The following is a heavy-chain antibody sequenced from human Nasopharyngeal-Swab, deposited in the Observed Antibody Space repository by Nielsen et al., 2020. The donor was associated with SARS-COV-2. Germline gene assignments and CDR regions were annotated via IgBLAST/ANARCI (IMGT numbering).Heavy chain of an antibody. V-gene: IGHV1-18*01. CDR1: VYTFTIYV. Sequence: ASVKVSCTSSVYTFTIYVISWVRQAPGQGLEWMGWISAYNGNTNYAQKLQGRVTMTTDTSTSTAYMELRSLRSDDTAVYYCARGLGSGYDYYYYYMDVWGKGTTVTVSS. CDR3: ARGLGSGYDYYYYYMDV. J-gene: IGHJ6*03. CDR2: ISAYNGNT. D-gene: IGHD5-12*01.